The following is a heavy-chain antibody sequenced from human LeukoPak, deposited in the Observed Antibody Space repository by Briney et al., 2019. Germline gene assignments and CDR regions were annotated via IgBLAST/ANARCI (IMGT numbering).Heavy chain of an antibody. Sequence: SVKVSCKASGGTFSSYAISWVRQAPGQGLEWMGGIIPIFGTANYAQKFQGRVTMTRDTSTSTVYMELSSLRSEDTAVYYCARAPKGGYEFDYWGQGTLVTVSS. D-gene: IGHD5-12*01. V-gene: IGHV1-69*05. CDR2: IIPIFGTA. CDR3: ARAPKGGYEFDY. J-gene: IGHJ4*02. CDR1: GGTFSSYA.